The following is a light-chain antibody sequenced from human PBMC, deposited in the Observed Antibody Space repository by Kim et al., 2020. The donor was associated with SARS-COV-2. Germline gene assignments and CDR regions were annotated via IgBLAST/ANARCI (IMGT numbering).Light chain of an antibody. CDR1: RSNIGAGYD. CDR3: QSYDSSLSGSM. V-gene: IGLV1-40*01. J-gene: IGLJ3*02. CDR2: GKN. Sequence: QSVLTQPPSVSGAPGQRVTISCTGTRSNIGAGYDVHWYQQLPGTAPKLLIYGKNNRPTGVPDRFSGSKSGTSASLAITGLQAEDEADYYCQSYDSSLSGSMFGGGTKLTVL.